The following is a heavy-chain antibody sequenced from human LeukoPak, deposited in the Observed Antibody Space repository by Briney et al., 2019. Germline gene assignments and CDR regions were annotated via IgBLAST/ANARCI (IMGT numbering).Heavy chain of an antibody. V-gene: IGHV1-18*01. Sequence: ASVKVSCKASGYTFTSYGVTWVRQAPGQGLEWMGWVSAYNSYTNYTQKLQGRVTMTTDTSTSTAYMELRSLRSDDTAVYYCARRAGDEYYYYYYMDVWGKGTTVTVSS. D-gene: IGHD7-27*01. CDR1: GYTFTSYG. CDR3: ARRAGDEYYYYYYMDV. CDR2: VSAYNSYT. J-gene: IGHJ6*03.